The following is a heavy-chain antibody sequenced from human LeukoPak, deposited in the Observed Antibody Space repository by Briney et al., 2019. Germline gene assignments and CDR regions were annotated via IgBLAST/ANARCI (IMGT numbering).Heavy chain of an antibody. V-gene: IGHV3-30*18. CDR1: GFTFSSYG. Sequence: GGSLRLSCAASGFTFSSYGMHWVRQAPGKGLEWVAVISYDGSNKYYADSVKGRFTISRDNSKNTLYLQMNSLRAEDTAVYYCAKDSSGHFDYWGQGTLVTVSS. D-gene: IGHD3-22*01. J-gene: IGHJ4*02. CDR3: AKDSSGHFDY. CDR2: ISYDGSNK.